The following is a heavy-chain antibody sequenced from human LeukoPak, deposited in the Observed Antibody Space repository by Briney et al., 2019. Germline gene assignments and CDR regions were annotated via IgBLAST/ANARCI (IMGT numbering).Heavy chain of an antibody. CDR2: MFRPGST. J-gene: IGHJ5*01. Sequence: PSETLSLTCAVSGGSIDSSSYYWGWIRQPPGKGLEWIGSMFRPGSTYYSASLKSRVSISVDTSTNPLALRLTSVTAADTAVYFCARRVGFYGSGSLNYFDPWGQGILVSVS. CDR3: ARRVGFYGSGSLNYFDP. CDR1: GGSIDSSSYY. D-gene: IGHD3-10*01. V-gene: IGHV4-39*02.